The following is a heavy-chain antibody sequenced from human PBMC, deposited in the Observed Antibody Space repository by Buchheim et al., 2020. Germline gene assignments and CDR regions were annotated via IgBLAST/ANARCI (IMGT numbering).Heavy chain of an antibody. CDR1: GFSFNSYA. CDR3: AKTVVFDP. CDR2: ISASGGDT. Sequence: EVQLLESGGGLVQPGGCLRLSCAVSGFSFNSYAMSWVRQAAGKGLEWVASISASGGDTYHADSVKGRFSIPRDNSKSTLYLQMNSLRSEDTAVYYCAKTVVFDPWGQGTL. D-gene: IGHD2-15*01. J-gene: IGHJ5*02. V-gene: IGHV3-23*01.